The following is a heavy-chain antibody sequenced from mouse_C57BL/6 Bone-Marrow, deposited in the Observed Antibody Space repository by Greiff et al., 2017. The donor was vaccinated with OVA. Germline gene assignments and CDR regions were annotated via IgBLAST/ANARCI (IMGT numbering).Heavy chain of an antibody. CDR2: IYPRSGNT. Sequence: QVQPQQSGAELARPGASVKLSCKASGYTFTSYGISWVKQRTGQGLEWIGEIYPRSGNTYYNEKFKGKATLTADKSSSTAYMELRSLTSEDSAVYFCARSIYYDYFDYWGQGTTLTVSS. J-gene: IGHJ2*01. V-gene: IGHV1-81*01. CDR1: GYTFTSYG. D-gene: IGHD2-4*01. CDR3: ARSIYYDYFDY.